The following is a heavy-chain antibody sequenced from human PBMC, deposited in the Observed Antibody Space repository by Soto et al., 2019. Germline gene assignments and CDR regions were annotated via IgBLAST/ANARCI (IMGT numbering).Heavy chain of an antibody. Sequence: QVQLVESGGGVVQPGRSLRLSCAASGFTFSSYAMHWVRQAPGKGLEWVAVISYDGSNKYYADSVKGRFTISRDNSKNTLYLQMNSLRAEATAVYYCASTMDVWGQGTTVTVSS. V-gene: IGHV3-30-3*01. CDR1: GFTFSSYA. CDR2: ISYDGSNK. CDR3: ASTMDV. J-gene: IGHJ6*02.